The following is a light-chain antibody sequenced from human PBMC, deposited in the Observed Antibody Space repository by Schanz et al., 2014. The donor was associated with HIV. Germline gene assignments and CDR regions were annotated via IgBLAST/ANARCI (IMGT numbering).Light chain of an antibody. CDR1: QSVSSSY. CDR3: QQYGSSPFT. Sequence: EIFLTQFPGTLSLSPGERATLSCRASQSVSSSYLTWYQQKPGQAPRLLIYGASSRATGIPDRFSGSGSGTDFTLTISRLEPEDFAVYYCQQYGSSPFTFGPGTKVDIK. CDR2: GAS. J-gene: IGKJ3*01. V-gene: IGKV3-20*01.